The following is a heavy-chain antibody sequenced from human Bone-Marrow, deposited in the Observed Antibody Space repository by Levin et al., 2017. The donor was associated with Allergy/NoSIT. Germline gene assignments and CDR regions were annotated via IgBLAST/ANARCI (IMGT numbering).Heavy chain of an antibody. J-gene: IGHJ4*02. CDR2: IYSNGDR. CDR3: AWTGAPDY. Sequence: PGGSLRLSCAASGFTVGNNFMTWVRQAPGKGLEWVSLIYSNGDRFYADSVRGRFVISRDSSKNTVFLQMNSLRAADTAVYYCAWTGAPDYWGQGTLVTVSS. V-gene: IGHV3-66*01. CDR1: GFTVGNNF. D-gene: IGHD3/OR15-3a*01.